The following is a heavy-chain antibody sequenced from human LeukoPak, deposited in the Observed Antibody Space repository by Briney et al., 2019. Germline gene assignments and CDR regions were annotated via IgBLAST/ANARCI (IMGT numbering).Heavy chain of an antibody. V-gene: IGHV3-21*01. Sequence: GGSLRLSCAGSGFSFSHYAIDWVRQAPGKGLEWVSSITSSSDYIYYADSVKGRFTISRDNAKNSLFLQLNSLRAEDTAVYYCARDWYSGSYPLDYWGQGTLVTVSS. CDR1: GFSFSHYA. CDR2: ITSSSDYI. J-gene: IGHJ4*02. CDR3: ARDWYSGSYPLDY. D-gene: IGHD1-26*01.